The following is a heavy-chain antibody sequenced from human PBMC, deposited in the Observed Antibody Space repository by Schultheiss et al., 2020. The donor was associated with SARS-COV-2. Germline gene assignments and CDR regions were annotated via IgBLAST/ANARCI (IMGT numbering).Heavy chain of an antibody. CDR3: ARHRASWLRFDY. J-gene: IGHJ4*02. CDR2: ISGSGGST. D-gene: IGHD5-12*01. V-gene: IGHV3-23*01. CDR1: GFSFSSYA. Sequence: GGSLRLSCVASGFSFSSYAMHWVRQAPGKGLEWVSAISGSGGSTYYADSVKGRFTISRDNSKNTLYLQMNSLRVEDTAVYYCARHRASWLRFDYWGQGTLVTVSS.